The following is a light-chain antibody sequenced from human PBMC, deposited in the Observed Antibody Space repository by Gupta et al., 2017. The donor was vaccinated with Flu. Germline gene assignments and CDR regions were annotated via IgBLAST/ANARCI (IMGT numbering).Light chain of an antibody. V-gene: IGKV3-15*01. Sequence: ATLSVSPGERVTLSCTASQSVSNNVAWYQQKPGQAPRLLIYDASTRATGLPARFSGSGYGTEFTLTISSRQSEDSALYYCQQYNSWPPDTFGQGTKVEIK. CDR1: QSVSNN. CDR3: QQYNSWPPDT. CDR2: DAS. J-gene: IGKJ1*01.